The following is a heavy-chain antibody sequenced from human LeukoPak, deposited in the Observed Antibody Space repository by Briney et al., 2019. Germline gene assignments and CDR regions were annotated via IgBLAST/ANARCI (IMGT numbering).Heavy chain of an antibody. CDR3: ARQDAFDI. J-gene: IGHJ3*02. V-gene: IGHV4-39*01. CDR2: IYYSGST. CDR1: GGSISSSSYY. Sequence: SETLSLTCTVSGGSISSSSYYWGWIRQPPGKGLEWLGSIYYSGSTYYNPSLKSRVTISVDTSKNQFSLKLSSVTAADTAVYYCARQDAFDIWGQGTMVTVSS.